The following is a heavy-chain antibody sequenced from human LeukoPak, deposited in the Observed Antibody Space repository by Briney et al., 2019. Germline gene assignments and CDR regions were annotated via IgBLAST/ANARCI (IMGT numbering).Heavy chain of an antibody. V-gene: IGHV4-59*12. D-gene: IGHD6-13*01. CDR2: IYYSGST. CDR3: ARGQSGIAAACYYFDY. Sequence: PSETLSLTCTVSGGSISSYYWSWIRQPPGKGLEWIGYIYYSGSTNYNPSLKSRVTISVDTSKNQFSLKLSSVTAADTAVYYCARGQSGIAAACYYFDYWGQGTLVTVSS. J-gene: IGHJ4*02. CDR1: GGSISSYY.